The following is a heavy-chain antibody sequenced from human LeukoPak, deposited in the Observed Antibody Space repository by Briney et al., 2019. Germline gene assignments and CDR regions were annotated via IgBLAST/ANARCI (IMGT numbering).Heavy chain of an antibody. CDR1: GFTFSSYA. J-gene: IGHJ4*02. V-gene: IGHV3-23*01. CDR2: ISGSGGGT. D-gene: IGHD6-19*01. Sequence: PGGSLRLSCAASGFTFSSYAMSWVRQAPGKGLEWVSPISGSGGGTYYADSVKSRFTISRDNSKNTLYLQMNSLRDEDTAVYYCAKAGIGVVGYFDYWGQGTLVTVSS. CDR3: AKAGIGVVGYFDY.